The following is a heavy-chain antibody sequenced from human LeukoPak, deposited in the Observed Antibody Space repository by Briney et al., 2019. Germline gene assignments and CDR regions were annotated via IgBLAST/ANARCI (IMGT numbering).Heavy chain of an antibody. CDR2: ISGSGGST. D-gene: IGHD3-22*01. CDR1: GFTFSSYA. J-gene: IGHJ4*02. Sequence: GGSLRLSCAASGFTFSSYAMSWVRQAPGKGLEWVSAISGSGGSTYYADSVKGRFTISGDNSKNTLYLQMNSLRAEDTAVYYCAKALHTDYYDSSGYYHPLDYWGQGTLVTVSS. V-gene: IGHV3-23*01. CDR3: AKALHTDYYDSSGYYHPLDY.